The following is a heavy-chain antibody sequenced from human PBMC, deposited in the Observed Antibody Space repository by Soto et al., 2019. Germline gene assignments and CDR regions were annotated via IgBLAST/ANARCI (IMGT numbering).Heavy chain of an antibody. CDR1: GGSISSGGYS. CDR3: ARDRGYSYGYFDP. D-gene: IGHD5-18*01. CDR2: IYHSGST. Sequence: PSETLSLTCAVSGGSISSGGYSWSWIRQPPGKGLEWIGYIYHSGSTYYNPSLKNRVTISVDRSKNMFCLKLSSVTAADTAVYYCARDRGYSYGYFDPWGQRTLVTVSS. V-gene: IGHV4-30-2*01. J-gene: IGHJ5*02.